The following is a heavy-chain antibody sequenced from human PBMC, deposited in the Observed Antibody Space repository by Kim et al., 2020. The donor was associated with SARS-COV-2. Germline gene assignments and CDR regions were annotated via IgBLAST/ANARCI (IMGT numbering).Heavy chain of an antibody. CDR3: AKLGPHDTSSRFDY. J-gene: IGHJ4*02. CDR2: ISQTGDRT. CDR1: DFPFNTYA. D-gene: IGHD6-6*01. V-gene: IGHV3-23*01. Sequence: GGSLRLSCVASDFPFNTYAMSWVRQAPGKGLQWVSTISQTGDRTYYADSVSGRFTISRDNAKNTLYLQINGLGADDTAVYYCAKLGPHDTSSRFDYWGQGTLVTVSS.